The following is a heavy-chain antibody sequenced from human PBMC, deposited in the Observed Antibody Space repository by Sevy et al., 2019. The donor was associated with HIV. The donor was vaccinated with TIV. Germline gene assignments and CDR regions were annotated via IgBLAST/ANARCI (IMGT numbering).Heavy chain of an antibody. CDR1: GFTFSSYS. D-gene: IGHD6-13*01. V-gene: IGHV3-21*01. CDR2: ISSSSSYI. J-gene: IGHJ4*02. Sequence: GGSLRLSCAASGFTFSSYSMNWVRQAPGKGLEWVSSISSSSSYIYDADSVKGRFTISRDNAKNSLYLQMNSLRAEDTAVYYCARDLRNERQLVHIRPLDYWGQGTLVTVSS. CDR3: ARDLRNERQLVHIRPLDY.